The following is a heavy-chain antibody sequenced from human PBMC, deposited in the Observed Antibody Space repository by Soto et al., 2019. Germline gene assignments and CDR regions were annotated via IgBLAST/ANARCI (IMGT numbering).Heavy chain of an antibody. D-gene: IGHD3-3*01. CDR2: ISPSNGQT. V-gene: IGHV1-18*01. CDR1: GYTFSNFG. Sequence: QVQLVQSGTEVKKPGASVQVSCKAPGYTFSNFGLSWVRQAPGQGLAWMGWISPSNGQTIYAQNFHGRVTMTTDTSTATAHMELRSLISDDTAVYYCARVIMIFGVANLGSYFDYWGQGTRVTVSA. J-gene: IGHJ4*02. CDR3: ARVIMIFGVANLGSYFDY.